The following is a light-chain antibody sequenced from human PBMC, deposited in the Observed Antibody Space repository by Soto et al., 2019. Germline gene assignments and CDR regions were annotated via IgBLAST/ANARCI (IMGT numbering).Light chain of an antibody. V-gene: IGKV3-20*01. Sequence: EIVLTQSPGTLSLSPGERPTLSCRASQSVISTYLAWYKQKPGQAPRLLIYGASSRATGIPDRFSGSGSGTEFTLTISRLEPEDFEVYYCQQYGSSPITFGQGTRLEIK. CDR1: QSVISTY. CDR3: QQYGSSPIT. CDR2: GAS. J-gene: IGKJ5*01.